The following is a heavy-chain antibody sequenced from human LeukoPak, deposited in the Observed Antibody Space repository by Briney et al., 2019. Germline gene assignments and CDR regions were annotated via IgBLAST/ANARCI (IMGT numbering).Heavy chain of an antibody. CDR3: VRIPNGANFPNWSDP. CDR1: GFIFSNNA. D-gene: IGHD4/OR15-4a*01. V-gene: IGHV3-21*01. CDR2: ISGNGNEM. J-gene: IGHJ5*02. Sequence: PGGSLRLSCAASGFIFSNNAMNWVRRTPGKGLEWVPSISGNGNEMNYRDSVKGRFTISRDNTRNSLYLQMDSLRVEDTAIYYCVRIPNGANFPNWSDPWGQGTLVTVSS.